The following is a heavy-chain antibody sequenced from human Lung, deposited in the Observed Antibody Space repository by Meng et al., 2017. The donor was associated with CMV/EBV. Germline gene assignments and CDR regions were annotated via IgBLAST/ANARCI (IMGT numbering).Heavy chain of an antibody. CDR2: IYYSGST. V-gene: IGHV4-39*07. CDR3: ATDQQYSSSIY. D-gene: IGHD6-6*01. J-gene: IGHJ4*02. CDR1: GDSISSSSYY. Sequence: SETXSLXXTVSGDSISSSSYYWGWIRQPPGKGLEWIGSIYYSGSTNYNPSLKSRVTISIDTSKNQFSLKLSSVTAADTAVYYCATDQQYSSSIYWGQGTLVXVSS.